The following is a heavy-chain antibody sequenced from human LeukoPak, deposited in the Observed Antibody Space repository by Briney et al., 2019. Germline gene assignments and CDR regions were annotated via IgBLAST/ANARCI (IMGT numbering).Heavy chain of an antibody. V-gene: IGHV3-74*01. CDR2: INSDGSSI. J-gene: IGHJ4*02. CDR1: GFTFSSYW. Sequence: PGGSLRLSCTASGFTFSSYWMHWVRQAPGKGLEWVSRINSDGSSISYADSVKGRFSTSRDNAKSTLYLQMNSLRAEDMAVYYCARSLRSEYYYDYWGQGTLVTVSS. D-gene: IGHD2/OR15-2a*01. CDR3: ARSLRSEYYYDY.